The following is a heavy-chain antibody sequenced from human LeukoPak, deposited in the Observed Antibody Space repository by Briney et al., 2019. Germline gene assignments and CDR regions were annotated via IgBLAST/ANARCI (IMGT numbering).Heavy chain of an antibody. CDR2: ISGSGGST. CDR3: AKAPRGYYGSGSLSAFDI. D-gene: IGHD3-10*01. CDR1: GFTFGSYA. V-gene: IGHV3-23*01. J-gene: IGHJ3*02. Sequence: PGGSLRLSCAASGFTFGSYAMSWVRQAPGKGLEWVSAISGSGGSTYYADSVKGRFTISRDNSKNTLYLQMNSLRAEDTAVYYCAKAPRGYYGSGSLSAFDIWGQGTMVTVSS.